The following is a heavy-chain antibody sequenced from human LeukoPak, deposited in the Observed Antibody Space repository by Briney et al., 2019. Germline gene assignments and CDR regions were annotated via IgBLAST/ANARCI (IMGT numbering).Heavy chain of an antibody. CDR2: IDASGST. Sequence: KPSETLSLTCTVSGASVSSYYWIWIRQPAGRGLEWIGRIDASGSTNYNPSLKSRVTMSVDSSKNQFSLKLSSVTAADTAVYYCARETRVVPSTTYYFDYWGQGTLVTVSS. V-gene: IGHV4-4*07. D-gene: IGHD2-2*01. J-gene: IGHJ4*02. CDR3: ARETRVVPSTTYYFDY. CDR1: GASVSSYY.